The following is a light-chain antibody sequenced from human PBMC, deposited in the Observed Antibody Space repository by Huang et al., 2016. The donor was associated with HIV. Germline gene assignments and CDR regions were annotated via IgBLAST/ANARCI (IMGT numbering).Light chain of an antibody. CDR1: QGIRNN. J-gene: IGKJ1*01. Sequence: AIQMTQSPSSLSASVEDRLTITCRASQGIRNNLGWYQQKPGKAPKLRISAETSSQSGVPSRLSGSGSGTDFTLTISSLQPEEFATCYCLQDYSYPWTFGQGTKVEIK. CDR3: LQDYSYPWT. V-gene: IGKV1-6*01. CDR2: AET.